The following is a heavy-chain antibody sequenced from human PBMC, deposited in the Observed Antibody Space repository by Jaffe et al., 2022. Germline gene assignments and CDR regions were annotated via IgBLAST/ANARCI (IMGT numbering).Heavy chain of an antibody. CDR1: GYSISSGYY. D-gene: IGHD3-10*01. J-gene: IGHJ5*02. CDR3: ARHSEGSGTSWFDP. Sequence: QVQLQESGPGLVKPSETLSLTCAVSGYSISSGYYWGWIRQPPGKGLEWIGSIYHSGSTYYNPSLKSRVTISVDTSKNQFSLKLSSVTAADTAVYYCARHSEGSGTSWFDPWGQGTLVTVSS. CDR2: IYHSGST. V-gene: IGHV4-38-2*01.